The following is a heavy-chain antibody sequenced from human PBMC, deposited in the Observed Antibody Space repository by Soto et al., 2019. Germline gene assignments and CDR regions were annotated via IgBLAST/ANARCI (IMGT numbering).Heavy chain of an antibody. Sequence: QVQLVESGAEVKKPGASVKVSCKASGYTFTSYGISWVRQAPGQGLEWMGWISAYNGNTNYVQKLQGRVTMTTDTSTSTAYMELRSLRSDDTAVYYCARDCISTSCSPYCHGMDVWGQGTTLTVSS. CDR2: ISAYNGNT. V-gene: IGHV1-18*01. J-gene: IGHJ6*02. CDR3: ARDCISTSCSPYCHGMDV. CDR1: GYTFTSYG. D-gene: IGHD2-2*01.